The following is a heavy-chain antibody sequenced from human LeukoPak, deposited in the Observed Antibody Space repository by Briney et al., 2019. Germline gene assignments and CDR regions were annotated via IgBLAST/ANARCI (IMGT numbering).Heavy chain of an antibody. Sequence: ASVKVSCKASGYTFTGYYMHWVRQAPGQGLEWMGWINPNSGGTNYAQKFQGRVTMTRDTSISTAYMELSRLRSDDTAVYNCARDDYGGNSGYDYWGQGTLVTVSS. CDR1: GYTFTGYY. J-gene: IGHJ4*02. CDR2: INPNSGGT. D-gene: IGHD4-23*01. V-gene: IGHV1-2*02. CDR3: ARDDYGGNSGYDY.